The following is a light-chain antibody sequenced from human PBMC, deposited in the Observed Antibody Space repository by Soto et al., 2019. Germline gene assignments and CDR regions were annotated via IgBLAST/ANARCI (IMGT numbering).Light chain of an antibody. CDR3: QQYDSWP. V-gene: IGKV3-20*01. CDR2: GAS. J-gene: IGKJ1*01. CDR1: QSISSPY. Sequence: EVVFTQSPGTLSFSPGERPTLSCRASQSISSPYLAWYQQKPGQAPRLLIDGASSRATGVPDRSSGSGSGTDFTLTISRLKPDDFAVYYCQQYDSWPFGQGTKVAI.